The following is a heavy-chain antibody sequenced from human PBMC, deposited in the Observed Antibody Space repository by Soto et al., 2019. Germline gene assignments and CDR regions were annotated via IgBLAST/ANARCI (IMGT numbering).Heavy chain of an antibody. Sequence: EVQLLESGGGLAQPGGSLRLSCVASGFTFNAHAMSWIRQAPGKGLEWVSSTTASGSLTDYAGSVKGRFTISRDNSKNSVFLQMNSRRVEDAAVYYCGMATGGWYWGQGALVTVSS. CDR1: GFTFNAHA. V-gene: IGHV3-23*01. CDR3: GMATGGWY. CDR2: TTASGSLT. D-gene: IGHD5-12*01. J-gene: IGHJ4*02.